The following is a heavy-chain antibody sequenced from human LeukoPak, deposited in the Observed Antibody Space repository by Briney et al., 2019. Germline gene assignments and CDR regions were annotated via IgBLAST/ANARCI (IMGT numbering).Heavy chain of an antibody. Sequence: GGSLRLSCAVSGFTFSSYGMHWVRQAPGKGLEWVAVIWYDGSNKYYADSVKGRFTISRDNSKNTLYLQMNSLRADDTAVYYCARGDSYYYGSGTFQHWGQGTPVTVSS. CDR1: GFTFSSYG. J-gene: IGHJ1*01. CDR2: IWYDGSNK. D-gene: IGHD3-10*01. CDR3: ARGDSYYYGSGTFQH. V-gene: IGHV3-33*01.